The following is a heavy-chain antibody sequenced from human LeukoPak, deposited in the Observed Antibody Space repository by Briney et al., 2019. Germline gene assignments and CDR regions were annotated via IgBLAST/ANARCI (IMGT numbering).Heavy chain of an antibody. J-gene: IGHJ4*02. V-gene: IGHV1-18*01. CDR3: ARVTRDSSGYYRFDY. CDR1: GYTFTSYG. D-gene: IGHD3-22*01. Sequence: GASVKVSCKASGYTFTSYGISWGRQAPGQGQEWMGWISAYNCNTNYAQTLQARVTLPTDTSTSPAYMALRSLRSDDTAVYYCARVTRDSSGYYRFDYWGQGTLVTVSS. CDR2: ISAYNCNT.